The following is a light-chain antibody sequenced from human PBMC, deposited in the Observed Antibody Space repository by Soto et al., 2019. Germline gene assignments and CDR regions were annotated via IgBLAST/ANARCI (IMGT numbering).Light chain of an antibody. CDR3: QHWT. Sequence: DIQMTQSPSTLSASVGDRVTITCRASQSISSWLAWYQQKPGKAPKLLIYDASSLESGAPSRFSGSVSGTEFTLTISSLQPDDFATYYCQHWTFGQGTKVEIK. V-gene: IGKV1-5*01. CDR2: DAS. CDR1: QSISSW. J-gene: IGKJ1*01.